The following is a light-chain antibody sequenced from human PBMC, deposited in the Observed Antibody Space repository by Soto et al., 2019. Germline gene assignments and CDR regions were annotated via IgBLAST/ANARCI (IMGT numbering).Light chain of an antibody. CDR1: QSVSSSY. Sequence: IVLTQSPGTLSLSPGERATLSCRASQSVSSSYLAWYQQKPGQAPRLLIYGASSRGTGIPDRFSGSGSGTDCPLTINRLEPEDFAVYYCQKYGSSPRTFGQRTKVEIK. J-gene: IGKJ1*01. CDR2: GAS. V-gene: IGKV3-20*01. CDR3: QKYGSSPRT.